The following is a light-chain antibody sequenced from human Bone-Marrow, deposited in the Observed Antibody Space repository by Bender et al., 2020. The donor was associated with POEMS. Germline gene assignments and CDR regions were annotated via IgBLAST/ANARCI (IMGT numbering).Light chain of an antibody. CDR3: CSYAGSRTWVL. CDR1: SSDVGAYNL. Sequence: QSALTQPASVSGSPGQSITISCTGASSDVGAYNLVSWYQQHPGKAPKLMIYEVSKRPSGVSNRFSGSKSGNTASLTISGLQTEDEADYYYCSYAGSRTWVLFGGGTKLTVL. V-gene: IGLV2-23*02. J-gene: IGLJ2*01. CDR2: EVS.